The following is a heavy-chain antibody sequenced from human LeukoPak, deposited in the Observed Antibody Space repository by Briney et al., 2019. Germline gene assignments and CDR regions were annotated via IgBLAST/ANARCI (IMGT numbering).Heavy chain of an antibody. CDR1: GGSISSGDYY. V-gene: IGHV4-30-4*08. Sequence: PSETLSLTCTVSGGSISSGDYYWSWIRQPPGKGLEWIGYIYYSGSTYHNPSLKSRVTISVDTSKNQFSLKPSSVTAADTAVYYCASRDGYNSGDYWGQGTLVTVSS. CDR3: ASRDGYNSGDY. D-gene: IGHD5-24*01. J-gene: IGHJ4*02. CDR2: IYYSGST.